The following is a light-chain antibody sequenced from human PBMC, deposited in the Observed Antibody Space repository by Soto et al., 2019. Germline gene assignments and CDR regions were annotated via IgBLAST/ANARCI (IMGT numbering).Light chain of an antibody. CDR1: SGDIGSYNR. J-gene: IGLJ1*01. CDR2: EVT. V-gene: IGLV2-14*01. CDR3: SSYTNINTRACV. Sequence: AQTQPASVSGSPGQSITISCTGTSGDIGSYNRVSWYQQHPGKAPKLIIYEVTDRPSGVSNRFSGSKSGNTASLTISGLQAEDEAEYYCSSYTNINTRACVFGTGTKV.